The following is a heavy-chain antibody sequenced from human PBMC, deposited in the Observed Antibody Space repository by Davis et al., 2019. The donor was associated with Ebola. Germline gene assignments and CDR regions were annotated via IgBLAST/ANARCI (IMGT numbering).Heavy chain of an antibody. D-gene: IGHD3-10*01. CDR3: ARGGLSDRWFGPIDF. CDR1: GYTFTNYY. J-gene: IGHJ4*02. Sequence: ASVKVSCKASGYTFTNYYMHWVRQAPGQGLEWMGMINPNDGRTIYAQKFQGRVTVTRDTSTSTVYMELSSLRSEATAVYYCARGGLSDRWFGPIDFWGQGTLVTVSS. V-gene: IGHV1-46*01. CDR2: INPNDGRT.